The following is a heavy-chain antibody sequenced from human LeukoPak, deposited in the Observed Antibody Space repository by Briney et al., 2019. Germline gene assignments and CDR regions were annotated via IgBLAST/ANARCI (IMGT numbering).Heavy chain of an antibody. CDR1: GGSISSHY. Sequence: SETLSLTCTVSGGSISSHYWSWIRQPPGKGLEWIGYIYYSGSTNYNPSLKSRVTISVDTSKNQFSLKLSSVTAADTAVYYCARGCSSTSCYTSDWFDPWGQGTPVTVSS. V-gene: IGHV4-59*11. CDR3: ARGCSSTSCYTSDWFDP. J-gene: IGHJ5*02. D-gene: IGHD2-2*02. CDR2: IYYSGST.